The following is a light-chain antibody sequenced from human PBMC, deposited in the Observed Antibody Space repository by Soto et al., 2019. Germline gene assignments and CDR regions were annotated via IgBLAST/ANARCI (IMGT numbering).Light chain of an antibody. CDR1: QGISSS. Sequence: IQLTQSPSSLSASVGDRVTITCRASQGISSSLAWYQQKSGRAPKFLIHAASTLQIGFPPRISGSGSLTDFTLTISSLQPEDCATDYGQQLNSYPLNFGGAPKVEIK. V-gene: IGKV1-9*01. CDR2: AAS. CDR3: QQLNSYPLN. J-gene: IGKJ4*01.